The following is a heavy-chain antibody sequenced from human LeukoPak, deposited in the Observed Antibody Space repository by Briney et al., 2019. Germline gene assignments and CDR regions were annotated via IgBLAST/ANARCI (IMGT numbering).Heavy chain of an antibody. CDR2: ISGSGGST. V-gene: IGHV3-23*01. J-gene: IGHJ4*02. CDR3: AKLSVFGGLSDY. D-gene: IGHD3-3*01. Sequence: GGSLRLSCAASGFTFSSYAMSRVRQAPGKGLEWVSAISGSGGSTYYADSVKGRFTISRDNSKNTLYLQMNSLRAEDTAVYYCAKLSVFGGLSDYWGQGTLVTVSS. CDR1: GFTFSSYA.